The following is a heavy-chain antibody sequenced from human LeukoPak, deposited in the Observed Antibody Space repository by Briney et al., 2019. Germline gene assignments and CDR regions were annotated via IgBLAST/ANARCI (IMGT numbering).Heavy chain of an antibody. CDR1: GGSISSGDYY. V-gene: IGHV4-30-4*01. CDR3: ARGRVVVTPFDY. Sequence: SQTLSLTCTVSGGSISSGDYYWSWIRQPPGKGLEWIGYIYYSGSTYYNPSLKSRVTISVDTSKNQFSLKLSSVAAADTAVYYCARGRVVVTPFDYWGQGTLVTVSS. CDR2: IYYSGST. J-gene: IGHJ4*02. D-gene: IGHD2-21*02.